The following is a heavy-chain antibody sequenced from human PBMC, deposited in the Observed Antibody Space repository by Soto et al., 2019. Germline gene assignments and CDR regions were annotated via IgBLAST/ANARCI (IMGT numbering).Heavy chain of an antibody. CDR2: IYYSGST. Sequence: SETLSLTCTVSGGSISSGDYYWSWIRQPPGKGLEWIGYIYYSGSTYYNPSLKSRVTISVDTSKNQFSLKLSSVTAADTAVYYCARGYSYGYGDYYYGMDVWGQGTTVTVSS. V-gene: IGHV4-30-4*01. J-gene: IGHJ6*02. CDR1: GGSISSGDYY. CDR3: ARGYSYGYGDYYYGMDV. D-gene: IGHD5-18*01.